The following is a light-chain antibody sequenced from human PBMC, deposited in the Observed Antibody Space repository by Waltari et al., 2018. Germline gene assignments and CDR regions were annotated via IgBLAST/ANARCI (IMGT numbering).Light chain of an antibody. Sequence: QSALTQPASVSGSPGQSITISCTGTSSDVGGYKYVSWYQQHPGKAPKLMIYKVSKRPAGFSNRFSGSKFGNTASLTISGLQAEDEADYYCCSYAGSTTSVVFGGGTKVTVL. V-gene: IGLV2-23*02. CDR1: SSDVGGYKY. CDR2: KVS. J-gene: IGLJ3*02. CDR3: CSYAGSTTSVV.